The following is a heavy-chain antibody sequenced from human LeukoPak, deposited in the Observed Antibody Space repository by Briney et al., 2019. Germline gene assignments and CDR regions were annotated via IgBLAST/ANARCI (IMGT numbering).Heavy chain of an antibody. D-gene: IGHD6-19*01. Sequence: ASVKVSCKASGYTFTSYGICWVRQALGQGLEWMGWISGYNGKTKYAQKFQGRVTMTTDTSTNTAYMELRSLSSDDTAVYYCARSGGPGYSSGWYGELDYWGQGTLVTVSS. V-gene: IGHV1-18*01. CDR2: ISGYNGKT. CDR3: ARSGGPGYSSGWYGELDY. CDR1: GYTFTSYG. J-gene: IGHJ4*02.